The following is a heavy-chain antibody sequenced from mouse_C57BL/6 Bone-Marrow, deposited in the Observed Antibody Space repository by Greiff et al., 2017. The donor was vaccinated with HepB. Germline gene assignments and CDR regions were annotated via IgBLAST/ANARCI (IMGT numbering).Heavy chain of an antibody. V-gene: IGHV1-81*01. D-gene: IGHD6-1*01. Sequence: QVQLQQSGAELARPVASVKLSCKASGYTFTSYGISWVKQRTGQGLEWIGEIYPRSGNTYYNEKFKGKATLTADKSSSTAYMELRSLTSEDSAVYFCARPLLYAMDYWGQGTSVTVSS. CDR1: GYTFTSYG. CDR3: ARPLLYAMDY. J-gene: IGHJ4*01. CDR2: IYPRSGNT.